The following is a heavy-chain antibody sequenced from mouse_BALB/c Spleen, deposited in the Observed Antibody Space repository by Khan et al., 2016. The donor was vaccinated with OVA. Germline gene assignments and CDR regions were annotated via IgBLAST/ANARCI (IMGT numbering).Heavy chain of an antibody. V-gene: IGHV1-4*01. D-gene: IGHD2-14*01. Sequence: QVQLKQSGAELARPGASVKMSCKASGYTFTSHTMHWVKQRPGQGLEWIGYINPRSGYTQYNQKFNDKATLTADISSSTAYMQLSSLTSEDSAVYYCARRTTEYALDYWSQGTPVTVSS. J-gene: IGHJ4*01. CDR1: GYTFTSHT. CDR3: ARRTTEYALDY. CDR2: INPRSGYT.